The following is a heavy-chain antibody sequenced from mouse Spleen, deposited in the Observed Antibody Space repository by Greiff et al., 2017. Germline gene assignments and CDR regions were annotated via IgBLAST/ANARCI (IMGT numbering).Heavy chain of an antibody. V-gene: IGHV2-6-7*01. CDR1: GFSLTGYG. CDR3: AREGGYAMDY. Sequence: QVQLKESGPGLVAPSQTLSITCTVSGFSLTGYGVNWVRQPPGKGLEWLGMIWGDGSTDYNSALKTRLSISKDNSKNQVFLKMNSLQTGDTARYYCAREGGYAMDYWGQGTSVTVSS. J-gene: IGHJ4*01. CDR2: IWGDGST.